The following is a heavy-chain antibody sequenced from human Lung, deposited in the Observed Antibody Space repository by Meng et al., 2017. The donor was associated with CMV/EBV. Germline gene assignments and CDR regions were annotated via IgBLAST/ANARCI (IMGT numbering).Heavy chain of an antibody. CDR1: GGSLSGSY. V-gene: IGHV4-34*01. CDR3: ARAVNDDFWSEYYRSDRIDY. Sequence: GSLRLSCAVYGGSLSGSYWGWIRQTPEKGLEWIGEINHSGSTTYNPSLKSRVTISIDTSKNQFSLKLSSVTAADTAVYYCARAVNDDFWSEYYRSDRIDYWGQGTLVTVSS. CDR2: INHSGST. D-gene: IGHD3-3*01. J-gene: IGHJ4*02.